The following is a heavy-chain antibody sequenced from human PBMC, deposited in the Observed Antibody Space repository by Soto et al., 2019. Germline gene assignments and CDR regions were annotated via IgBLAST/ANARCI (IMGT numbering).Heavy chain of an antibody. Sequence: EVQLVESGGGLVKPGGSLRLSCAASGFTFSSYSMNWVRQAPGKGLEWVSSISSSSSYIYYADSVKGRFTISRDNAKNSLYLQMNSLRAEDTAVYYCARDETRIAAAVTWFDPWGQGTLVTVSS. D-gene: IGHD6-13*01. CDR2: ISSSSSYI. CDR3: ARDETRIAAAVTWFDP. J-gene: IGHJ5*02. CDR1: GFTFSSYS. V-gene: IGHV3-21*01.